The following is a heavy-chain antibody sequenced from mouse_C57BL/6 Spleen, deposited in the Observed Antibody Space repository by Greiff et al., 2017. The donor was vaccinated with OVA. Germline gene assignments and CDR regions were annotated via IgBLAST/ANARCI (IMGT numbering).Heavy chain of an antibody. CDR3: ARENGNYEYYFDY. V-gene: IGHV1-63*01. CDR1: GYTFTNYW. D-gene: IGHD2-1*01. J-gene: IGHJ2*01. Sequence: QVQLQQSGAELVRPGPSVQMSCKASGYTFTNYWIGWAQQRPGHGLEWIGDIYPGGGYTNYNDKFKGKATLTSDNSSRTAYMQLSRLTSEDSAIYYCARENGNYEYYFDYWGQGTTLTVSS. CDR2: IYPGGGYT.